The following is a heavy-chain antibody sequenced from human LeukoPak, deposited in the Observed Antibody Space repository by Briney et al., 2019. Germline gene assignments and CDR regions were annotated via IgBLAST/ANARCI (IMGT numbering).Heavy chain of an antibody. CDR1: GGSFSGYY. V-gene: IGHV4-34*01. CDR2: INQSEDT. J-gene: IGHJ5*02. D-gene: IGHD2-2*01. Sequence: SETLSLTCAVSGGSFSGYYWSWIRQTPGKGLEWIGEINQSEDTNYNPSPKSRVTMSVDTSKKHFSLKMSSMTAADTAFYFCTRGAGYCSSTTCSNWFDPWGQGTLVTVSS. CDR3: TRGAGYCSSTTCSNWFDP.